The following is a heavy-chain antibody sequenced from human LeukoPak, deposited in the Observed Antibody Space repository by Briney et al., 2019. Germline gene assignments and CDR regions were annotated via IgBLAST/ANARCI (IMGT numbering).Heavy chain of an antibody. D-gene: IGHD6-13*01. Sequence: PPETLSLTCAVYGGSFSGYYWSWIRQPPGKGLEWIGEINHSGSTNYNPSLKSRVTISVDTSKNQFSLKLSSVTAADTAVYYCARFEYSSSLFDPWGQGTLVTVSS. CDR1: GGSFSGYY. CDR3: ARFEYSSSLFDP. J-gene: IGHJ5*02. V-gene: IGHV4-34*01. CDR2: INHSGST.